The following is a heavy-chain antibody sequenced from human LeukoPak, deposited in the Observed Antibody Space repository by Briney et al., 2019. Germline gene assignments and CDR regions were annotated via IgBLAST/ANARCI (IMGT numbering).Heavy chain of an antibody. CDR3: AKDYSGYDFAYYYYYYMDV. D-gene: IGHD5-12*01. CDR2: ISYDGSNK. V-gene: IGHV3-30*18. J-gene: IGHJ6*03. Sequence: GGSLRLSCAASGFTFSSYGMHWVRQAPGKGLEWVAVISYDGSNKYYADSVKGRFTISRDNSKNTLYLQMNSLRAEDTAVYYCAKDYSGYDFAYYYYYYMDVWGKGTTVTVSS. CDR1: GFTFSSYG.